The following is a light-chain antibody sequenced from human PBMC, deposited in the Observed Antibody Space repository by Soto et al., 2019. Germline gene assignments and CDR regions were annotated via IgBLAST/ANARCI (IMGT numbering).Light chain of an antibody. CDR1: SSNIGRNT. V-gene: IGLV1-44*01. CDR2: GIV. Sequence: QSALTQPPSASGTPGQRVTISCSGSSSNIGRNTVNWYQQLPGAAPRLLIYGIVQRPSGVPDRFSGSKSGTSASLAISGLQSDDDADYYCATWDGSLSAWVFGGGTKVTVL. J-gene: IGLJ3*02. CDR3: ATWDGSLSAWV.